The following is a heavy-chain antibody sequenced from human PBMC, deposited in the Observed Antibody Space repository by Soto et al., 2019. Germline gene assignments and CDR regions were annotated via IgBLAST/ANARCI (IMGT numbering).Heavy chain of an antibody. CDR1: ALSVSSGSYD. CDR3: ARAIFTRTLDY. Sequence: PSESLSLTCTVSALSVSSGSYDWSWIRQPPGNGLDGIWSIYYSRSTDYNPSLQSRVTISVDTSKNQFSMKLSSVTAADTAVYYCARAIFTRTLDYWGQGTLVTVSS. V-gene: IGHV4-61*01. D-gene: IGHD2-21*01. J-gene: IGHJ4*02. CDR2: IYYSRST.